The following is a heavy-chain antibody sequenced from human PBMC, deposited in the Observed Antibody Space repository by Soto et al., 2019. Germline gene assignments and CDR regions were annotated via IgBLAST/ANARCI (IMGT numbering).Heavy chain of an antibody. CDR3: ARAGDYYDSSGYSTYFDY. CDR1: GGSISSSSYY. V-gene: IGHV4-39*07. Sequence: PSGTLSLTCTVSGGSISSSSYYWGWIRQPPGKGLEWIGSIYYSGSTYYNPSLKSRVTISVDTSKNQFSLKLSSVTAADTAVYYCARAGDYYDSSGYSTYFDYWGQGTLVTVSS. J-gene: IGHJ4*02. CDR2: IYYSGST. D-gene: IGHD3-22*01.